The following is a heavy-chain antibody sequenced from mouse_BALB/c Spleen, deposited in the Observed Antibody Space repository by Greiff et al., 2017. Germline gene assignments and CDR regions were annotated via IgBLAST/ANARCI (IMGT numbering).Heavy chain of an antibody. CDR1: GFSLTDYG. CDR2: IWGGGST. Sequence: VKLMESGPGLVAPSQSLSITCTVSGFSLTDYGVSWIRQPPGKGLEWLGVIWGGGSTYYNSALKSRLSISKDNSKSQVFLKMNSLQTDDTAMYYCARVGNYLRWYFDVWGAGTTVTVSS. CDR3: ARVGNYLRWYFDV. V-gene: IGHV2-6-5*01. D-gene: IGHD2-1*01. J-gene: IGHJ1*01.